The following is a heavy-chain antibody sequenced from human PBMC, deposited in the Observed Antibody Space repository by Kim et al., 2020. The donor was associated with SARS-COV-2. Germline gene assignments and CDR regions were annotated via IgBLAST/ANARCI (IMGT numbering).Heavy chain of an antibody. CDR2: IYYSGST. CDR1: GGSISSSSYY. CDR3: ARHSSHAGRPGYFDY. D-gene: IGHD2-15*01. Sequence: SETLSLTCTVSGGSISSSSYYWGWIRQPPGKGLEWIGSIYYSGSTYYNPSLKSRVTISVDTSKNQFSLKLSSVTAADTAVYYCARHSSHAGRPGYFDYWGQGTLVTVSS. V-gene: IGHV4-39*01. J-gene: IGHJ4*02.